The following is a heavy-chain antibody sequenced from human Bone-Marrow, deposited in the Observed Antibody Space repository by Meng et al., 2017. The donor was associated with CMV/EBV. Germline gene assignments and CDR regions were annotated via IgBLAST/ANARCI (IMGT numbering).Heavy chain of an antibody. CDR3: ARDRNEIGWSASYYYSMDV. J-gene: IGHJ6*02. V-gene: IGHV4-59*01. D-gene: IGHD3-3*01. CDR2: IYYSGSP. CDR1: AGSTSSYY. Sequence: SETLSLTCIVSAGSTSSYYWSWIRQLPGKGLEWIGYIYYSGSPNYNPALKSRVTITVDTSKNQCSLKLSSVTAADTAVYYYARDRNEIGWSASYYYSMDVWGQGTTVTVSS.